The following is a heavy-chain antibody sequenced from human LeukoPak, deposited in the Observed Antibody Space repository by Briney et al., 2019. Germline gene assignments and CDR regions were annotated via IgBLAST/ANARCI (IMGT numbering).Heavy chain of an antibody. CDR3: ARHYGP. CDR1: GFTLSSYW. Sequence: GGSLRLSCAASGFTLSSYWMRWVRQAPGKGLVWVSRISPDGSTTGHADSVKGRFTTSRDNAKNTLFLQMNSLRAEDTAVNCCARHYGPWGQGTLVTVSS. CDR2: ISPDGSTT. D-gene: IGHD3-16*01. J-gene: IGHJ5*02. V-gene: IGHV3-74*01.